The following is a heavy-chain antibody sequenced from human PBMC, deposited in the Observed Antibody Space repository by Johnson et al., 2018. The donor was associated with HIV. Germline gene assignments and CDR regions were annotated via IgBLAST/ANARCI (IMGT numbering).Heavy chain of an antibody. CDR1: GFTLSSYA. Sequence: QVQLVESGGGVVQPGRSLRVSCVASGFTLSSYAMHWVRQAPGKGLEWVAVVSYDGSNKYYADSVKGRFTISRDNSKNTLYLQMNSLRAEDTAVYYCARNYYDSSDAFDIWGQGTMVTVSS. CDR3: ARNYYDSSDAFDI. D-gene: IGHD3-22*01. V-gene: IGHV3-30*04. J-gene: IGHJ3*02. CDR2: VSYDGSNK.